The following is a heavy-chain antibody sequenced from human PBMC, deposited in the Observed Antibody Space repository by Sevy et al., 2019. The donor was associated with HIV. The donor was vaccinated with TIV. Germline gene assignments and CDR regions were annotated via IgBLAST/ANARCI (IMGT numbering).Heavy chain of an antibody. J-gene: IGHJ4*02. V-gene: IGHV3-30*02. CDR3: RKTPLGRVSGTGY. Sequence: GGSLRLSCAASGFTFSRSGMHWVRQAPGKGLEWLTFIRFDGSAKYYADSVKGRFTISRDNSKNTLYFQMNSLRPEDTAVYYGRKTPLGRVSGTGYWGQGTLVTVSS. CDR2: IRFDGSAK. D-gene: IGHD3-9*01. CDR1: GFTFSRSG.